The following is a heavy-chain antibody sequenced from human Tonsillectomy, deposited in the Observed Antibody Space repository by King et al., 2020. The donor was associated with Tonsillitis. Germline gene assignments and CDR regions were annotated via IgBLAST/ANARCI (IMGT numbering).Heavy chain of an antibody. J-gene: IGHJ3*02. CDR3: ARGGPLSNIFDI. CDR2: IIPVFGTA. D-gene: IGHD1/OR15-1a*01. V-gene: IGHV1-69*01. CDR1: GGTFSSYA. Sequence: QLVQSGAELKKPGSSVKVSCKASGGTFSSYAISWVRQAPGQHLEWMGGIIPVFGTANYAQKFQGRVTITADDSTSTAYMELSSLRSEDTAVYYCARGGPLSNIFDIWGQGTMVTVSS.